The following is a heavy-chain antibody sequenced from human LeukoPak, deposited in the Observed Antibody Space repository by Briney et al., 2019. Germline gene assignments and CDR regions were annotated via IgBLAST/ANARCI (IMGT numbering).Heavy chain of an antibody. V-gene: IGHV3-7*01. Sequence: PGGSLTLSCAASGFPFSPDWVSWVRQAPGKGLEWVAMIKKSGSETHYVDSVKGRFTISRDSARNSLYLQMSSLKADDTAVYYCASLDTAAIRTGGYWGQGTLVTVSS. CDR3: ASLDTAAIRTGGY. CDR1: GFPFSPDW. CDR2: IKKSGSET. J-gene: IGHJ4*02. D-gene: IGHD5-18*01.